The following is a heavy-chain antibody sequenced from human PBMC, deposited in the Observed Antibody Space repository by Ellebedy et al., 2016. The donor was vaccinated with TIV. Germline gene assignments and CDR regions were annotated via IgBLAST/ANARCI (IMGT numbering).Heavy chain of an antibody. J-gene: IGHJ4*02. V-gene: IGHV3-74*01. CDR1: GFTFSNYW. D-gene: IGHD6-19*01. Sequence: PGGSLRLSCAASGFTFSNYWIHWVRQAPGKGLVWLSRINRDGSSANYADSVKGRFSISRDNSKNTLYVRMNSLRAEDTSVYYCARGGRDQWLIDYWGQGTLATVSS. CDR3: ARGGRDQWLIDY. CDR2: INRDGSSA.